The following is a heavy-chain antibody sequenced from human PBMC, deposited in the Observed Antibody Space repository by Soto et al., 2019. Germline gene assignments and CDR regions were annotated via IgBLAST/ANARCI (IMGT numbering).Heavy chain of an antibody. CDR3: ARIIWFGELLYYGMDV. CDR2: IDPSDSYT. D-gene: IGHD3-10*01. CDR1: GYSFTSYW. Sequence: PGESLKISCKGSGYSFTSYWISWVRQMPGKGLEWMGRIDPSDSYTNYSPSFQGHVTISADKSISTAYLQWSSLKASDTAMYYCARIIWFGELLYYGMDVWGQGTTVTVSS. V-gene: IGHV5-10-1*01. J-gene: IGHJ6*02.